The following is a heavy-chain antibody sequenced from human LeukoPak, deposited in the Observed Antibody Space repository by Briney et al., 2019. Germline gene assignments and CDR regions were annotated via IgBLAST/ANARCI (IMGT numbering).Heavy chain of an antibody. Sequence: SETLSLTCAVYDGSFSGYYWSWIRQPPGKGLEWIGEINHSGSTNYNPSLKSRVTISVDTSKNQFSLKLSSVTAADTAVYYCARGRRVWFGELSYYFDYWGQGTLVTVSS. J-gene: IGHJ4*02. CDR1: DGSFSGYY. D-gene: IGHD3-10*01. V-gene: IGHV4-34*01. CDR3: ARGRRVWFGELSYYFDY. CDR2: INHSGST.